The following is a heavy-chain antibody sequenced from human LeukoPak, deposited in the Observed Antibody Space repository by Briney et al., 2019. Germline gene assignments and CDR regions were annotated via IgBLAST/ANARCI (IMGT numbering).Heavy chain of an antibody. CDR3: ARFYDSSGYYYFDY. CDR1: GGSISSGGYS. D-gene: IGHD3-22*01. V-gene: IGHV4-30-4*07. CDR2: IYYGGST. Sequence: SETLSLTCAVSGGSISSGGYSWSWIRQPPGKGLEWIGYIYYGGSTYYNPSLKSRVTISVDTSKNQFSLKLSSVTAADTAAYYCARFYDSSGYYYFDYWGQGTLVTVSS. J-gene: IGHJ4*02.